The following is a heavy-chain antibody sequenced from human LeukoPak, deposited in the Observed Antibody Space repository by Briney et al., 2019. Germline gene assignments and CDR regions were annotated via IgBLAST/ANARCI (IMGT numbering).Heavy chain of an antibody. CDR1: GSTFSSYA. D-gene: IGHD6-19*01. J-gene: IGHJ4*02. Sequence: GGSLRLSCAASGSTFSSYAMSWVRQAPGKGLDLVSAISGSGGSTYYADSVKGRFTISRDNSKNTVYLQVNSLRAKDTAVCYCAKEGGAAAVAGLFDYWGQGTLVTVSS. V-gene: IGHV3-23*01. CDR2: ISGSGGST. CDR3: AKEGGAAAVAGLFDY.